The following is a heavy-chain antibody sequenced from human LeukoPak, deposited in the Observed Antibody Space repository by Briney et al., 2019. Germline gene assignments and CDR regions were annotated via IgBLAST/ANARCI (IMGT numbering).Heavy chain of an antibody. V-gene: IGHV3-21*06. Sequence: PGGSLRLSCAASGFTISGFGVNWVRQAPGKGLEWVSSITTSSAYIYYADSLKGRFTISRDNAKNSLYLQMDSLRAEDTAVYYCTRGRVGYKCRNFDLWGRGTLVTVSS. CDR1: GFTISGFG. CDR2: ITTSSAYI. J-gene: IGHJ2*01. CDR3: TRGRVGYKCRNFDL. D-gene: IGHD1-14*01.